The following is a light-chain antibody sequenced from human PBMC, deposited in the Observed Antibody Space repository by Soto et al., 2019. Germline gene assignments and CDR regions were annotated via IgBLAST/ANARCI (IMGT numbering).Light chain of an antibody. CDR3: QQRHDWPIT. V-gene: IGKV3-11*01. CDR1: QSVSNS. J-gene: IGKJ5*01. CDR2: DAS. Sequence: EIVLTQSPATLSLSPGARATLSCRASQSVSNSLAWYQQRPGQAPRLLIYDASNRATGIPARFSGSRSGTDFTLTISSLEPEDFAVYYCQQRHDWPITFGQVTRLEIK.